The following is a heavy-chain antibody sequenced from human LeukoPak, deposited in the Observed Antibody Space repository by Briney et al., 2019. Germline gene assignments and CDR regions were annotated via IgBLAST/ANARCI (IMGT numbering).Heavy chain of an antibody. D-gene: IGHD2/OR15-2a*01. CDR1: GFTFSNYV. CDR3: ARVSPYSTSSLSFFDL. J-gene: IGHJ4*02. V-gene: IGHV3-23*01. CDR2: ISGSGGST. Sequence: GGSLRLSCAVSGFTFSNYVMTWVRQAPGKGLEWVSAISGSGGSTYYADSVKGRFTISRDNSKNTLYLQMNSLRAEDTATFFCARVSPYSTSSLSFFDLWGQGTLVTVSS.